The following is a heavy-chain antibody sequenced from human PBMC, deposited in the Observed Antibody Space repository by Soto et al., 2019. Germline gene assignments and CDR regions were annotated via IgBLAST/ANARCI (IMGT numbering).Heavy chain of an antibody. CDR1: VGSFSGYY. V-gene: IGHV4-34*01. CDR3: ASLSRGFFDY. J-gene: IGHJ4*02. CDR2: INHSGST. Sequence: PSETLSLTCAVYVGSFSGYYWSWIRQPPGKGLEWIGEINHSGSTNYNPSLKSRVTISVDTSKNQFSLKLSSVTAADTAVYYCASLSRGFFDYWGQGTLVTVSS.